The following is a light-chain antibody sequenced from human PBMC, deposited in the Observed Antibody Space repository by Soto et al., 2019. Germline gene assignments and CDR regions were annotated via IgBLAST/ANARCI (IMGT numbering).Light chain of an antibody. J-gene: IGLJ2*01. CDR1: SSDVGRYNL. V-gene: IGLV2-14*02. CDR3: GAWDSSLIAGR. Sequence: QSALTQPASVSGSPGQSITISCTGTSSDVGRYNLVSWYQQHPGKAPKLIIYEDNKRPSGIPDRFSASKSGTSATLAITGLQTGDEADYYCGAWDSSLIAGRFGGGTKLTVL. CDR2: EDN.